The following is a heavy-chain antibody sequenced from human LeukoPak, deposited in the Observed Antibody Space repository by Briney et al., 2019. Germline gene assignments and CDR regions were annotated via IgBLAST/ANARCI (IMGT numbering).Heavy chain of an antibody. J-gene: IGHJ6*03. D-gene: IGHD2-15*01. CDR1: GGSISSSSYY. V-gene: IGHV4-39*07. Sequence: SETLSLTCTVSGGSISSSSYYWGWIRQPPGKGLEWIGSIYYSGSTYYNPSLKSRVTISVDTSKNQFSLKLSSVTAADTAVYYCARGATGYCSGGSCEVYYYMDVWGKGTTVTVSS. CDR2: IYYSGST. CDR3: ARGATGYCSGGSCEVYYYMDV.